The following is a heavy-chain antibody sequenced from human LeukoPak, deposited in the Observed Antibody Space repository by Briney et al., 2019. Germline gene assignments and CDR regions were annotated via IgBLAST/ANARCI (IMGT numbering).Heavy chain of an antibody. Sequence: SETLSLTCTVSGGSISDSHWNWIRQPPGKGLEWIGNIHTSGGSNYSPSLKSRVTISLDMSRNQFSLRLSSVTAADTAVYYCARGRSAVVTPDYYYYYCMDVWGKGTTVTVSS. CDR1: GGSISDSH. D-gene: IGHD4-23*01. CDR3: ARGRSAVVTPDYYYYYCMDV. CDR2: IHTSGGS. J-gene: IGHJ6*03. V-gene: IGHV4-4*09.